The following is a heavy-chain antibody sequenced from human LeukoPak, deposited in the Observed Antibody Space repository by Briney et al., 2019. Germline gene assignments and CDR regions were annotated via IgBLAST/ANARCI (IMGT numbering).Heavy chain of an antibody. D-gene: IGHD3-10*01. CDR3: AKRGVVIRVFLVGFHKEAYYFDS. V-gene: IGHV3-23*01. CDR2: LSGSGGGT. Sequence: GGSLRLSCAVSGITLSNYGMSWVRQAPGKGLEWVAGLSGSGGGTNYADSVQGRFTISRDNPKNTLYLQMNSLRAEDTAVYFCAKRGVVIRVFLVGFHKEAYYFDSWGQGALVNVSS. CDR1: GITLSNYG. J-gene: IGHJ4*02.